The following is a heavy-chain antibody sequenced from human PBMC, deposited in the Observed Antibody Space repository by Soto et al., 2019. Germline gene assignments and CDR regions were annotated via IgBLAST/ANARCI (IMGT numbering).Heavy chain of an antibody. CDR1: GYTFTSYD. CDR2: MNPNSGNT. Sequence: QVQLVQSGAEVKKPGASVKVSCKASGYTFTSYDINWVRQATGQGLEWMGWMNPNSGNTVYAEKFQGPVSMTRNTSRGTAYMELSSLRSEDTAVYYCARTLYGDNVDYWGQGTLVTVSS. D-gene: IGHD4-17*01. J-gene: IGHJ4*02. V-gene: IGHV1-8*01. CDR3: ARTLYGDNVDY.